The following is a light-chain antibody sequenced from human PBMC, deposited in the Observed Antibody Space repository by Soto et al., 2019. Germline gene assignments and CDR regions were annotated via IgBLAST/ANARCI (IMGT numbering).Light chain of an antibody. Sequence: DIQLTQSPSFLSASVGDIVTITCRASQGISSYLAWYQQKPGKAPKLLIYAASTLQSGVPSTFSGSGSGTEFTLTISSLQPEDFAPYYCQQLNSYPQNTFGQGTKLEIK. CDR3: QQLNSYPQNT. J-gene: IGKJ2*01. CDR1: QGISSY. V-gene: IGKV1-9*01. CDR2: AAS.